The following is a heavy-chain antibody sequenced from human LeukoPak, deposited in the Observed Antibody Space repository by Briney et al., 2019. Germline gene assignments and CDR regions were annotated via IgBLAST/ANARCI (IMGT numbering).Heavy chain of an antibody. D-gene: IGHD5-24*01. Sequence: GGSLRLSCAASGFTFSSYAMHWVRQAPGKGLEWVAAISYDGSNKYYADSVKGRFTISRDNSKNTLYLQMNSLRAEDTAVYYCAREGPVEMATLKGIHYYYGMDVWGQGTTVTVSS. CDR2: ISYDGSNK. CDR3: AREGPVEMATLKGIHYYYGMDV. CDR1: GFTFSSYA. J-gene: IGHJ6*02. V-gene: IGHV3-30-3*01.